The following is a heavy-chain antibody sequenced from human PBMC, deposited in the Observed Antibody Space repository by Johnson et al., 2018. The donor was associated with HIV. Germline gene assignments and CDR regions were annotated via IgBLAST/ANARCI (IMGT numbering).Heavy chain of an antibody. CDR1: GFTFSSYG. CDR2: IRYDGSNK. J-gene: IGHJ3*02. CDR3: AKARSGGQGACGI. D-gene: IGHD6-19*01. V-gene: IGHV3-30*02. Sequence: QVLLVESGGGVVQPGGSLRLSCAASGFTFSSYGMHWVRQAPGKGLEWVAFIRYDGSNKYYADSVQGRFTISRDKSENTLYLQMNSLRAEDTAVYCWAKARSGGQGACGIWGQGTMVTVSS.